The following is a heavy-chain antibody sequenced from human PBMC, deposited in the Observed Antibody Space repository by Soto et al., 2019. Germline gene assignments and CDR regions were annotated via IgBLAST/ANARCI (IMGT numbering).Heavy chain of an antibody. CDR3: ARGWSGLVIIRFDP. V-gene: IGHV4-34*01. CDR1: GGSFSGYY. J-gene: IGHJ5*02. CDR2: VNHSGST. D-gene: IGHD3-9*01. Sequence: PSETLSLTCAVYGGSFSGYYWSWIRQPPGKGLEWIGEVNHSGSTNYNPSLKSRVTISVGTSKNQFSLKLSSVTAADTAVYYCARGWSGLVIIRFDPWGQGTLVTVSS.